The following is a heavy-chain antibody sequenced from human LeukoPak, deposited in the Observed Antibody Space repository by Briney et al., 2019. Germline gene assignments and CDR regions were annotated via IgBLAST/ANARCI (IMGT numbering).Heavy chain of an antibody. J-gene: IGHJ4*02. CDR2: IYPGDSDT. CDR1: GYSLTSYW. V-gene: IGHV5-51*01. D-gene: IGHD5-12*01. CDR3: ASHKGSGYGGYDFDY. Sequence: GESLKISCKGSGYSLTSYWIGWVRQMPGKGLEWMGIIYPGDSDTRYSPSFQGQVTISADKSISTAYLQWSSLKASDTAMYYCASHKGSGYGGYDFDYWGQGTLVTVSS.